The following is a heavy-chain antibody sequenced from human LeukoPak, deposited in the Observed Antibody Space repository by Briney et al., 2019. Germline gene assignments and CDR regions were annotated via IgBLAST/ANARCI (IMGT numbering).Heavy chain of an antibody. D-gene: IGHD6-19*01. CDR1: GFTFSDYY. J-gene: IGHJ4*02. CDR2: ISSSGSTI. Sequence: KTGGSLRLSCAASGFTFSDYYMSWIRQAPGKGLEWVSYISSSGSTIYYADSVKGRFTISRDNAKNSLYLQMNSLRAEDTAVYYCARDPSSGDPFDYWGQGTLVTVSS. CDR3: ARDPSSGDPFDY. V-gene: IGHV3-11*04.